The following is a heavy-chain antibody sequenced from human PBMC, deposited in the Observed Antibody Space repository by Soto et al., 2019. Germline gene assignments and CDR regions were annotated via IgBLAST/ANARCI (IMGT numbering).Heavy chain of an antibody. D-gene: IGHD6-19*01. V-gene: IGHV3-11*06. CDR3: ASVAVAGMDWFDP. J-gene: IGHJ5*02. CDR2: ISSSSSYT. CDR1: GFTFSDSY. Sequence: GGSLRLSCAASGFTFSDSYMSWIRQAPGKGLEWVSYISSSSSYTNYADSVKGRFTISRDNAKNSLYLQMNSLRAEDTAVYYCASVAVAGMDWFDPWGQGTMVTVYS.